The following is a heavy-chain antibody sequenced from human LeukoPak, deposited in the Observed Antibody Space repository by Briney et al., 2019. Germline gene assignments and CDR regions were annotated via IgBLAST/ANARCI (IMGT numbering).Heavy chain of an antibody. CDR2: IKQDGSEK. J-gene: IGHJ4*02. V-gene: IGHV3-7*01. D-gene: IGHD4-23*01. CDR1: GFTFSSYW. CDR3: ARAPADYGGNPSFDY. Sequence: GGSLRLSCAASGFTFSSYWMSWVRQAPGKGLEWVANIKQDGSEKYYVDPVKGRFTISRDNAKHSLYLQMNSLRAEDTAVYYCARAPADYGGNPSFDYWGQGTLVTVSS.